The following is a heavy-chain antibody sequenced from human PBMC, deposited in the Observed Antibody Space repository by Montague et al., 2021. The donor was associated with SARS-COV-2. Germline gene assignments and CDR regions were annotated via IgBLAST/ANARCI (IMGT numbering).Heavy chain of an antibody. Sequence: SETLSLTCTVSGGSISSGSYYWGWIRQPPGKGLEWIGCIYCSGSTYYNPSLKSRVTISVDTSKNQFSLKLSSVTAADTAVYYCARQGDQLLLEYWFDPWGQGTLVTVSS. J-gene: IGHJ5*02. D-gene: IGHD2-2*01. CDR2: IYCSGST. CDR3: ARQGDQLLLEYWFDP. V-gene: IGHV4-39*01. CDR1: GGSISSGSYY.